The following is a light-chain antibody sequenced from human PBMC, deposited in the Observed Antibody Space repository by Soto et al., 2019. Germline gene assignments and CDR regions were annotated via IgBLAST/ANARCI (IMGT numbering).Light chain of an antibody. CDR2: GAS. V-gene: IGKV3-20*01. Sequence: ESVLTQSPGTLSLSPGERATLSCRASQSVSSYLAWYQQKPGQAPRLLIYGASSRATGIPDRFSGSGSGTDFTLTISRLEPEDFAVYYCQQYGTSSRTFGQGTKVDIK. CDR1: QSVSSY. CDR3: QQYGTSSRT. J-gene: IGKJ1*01.